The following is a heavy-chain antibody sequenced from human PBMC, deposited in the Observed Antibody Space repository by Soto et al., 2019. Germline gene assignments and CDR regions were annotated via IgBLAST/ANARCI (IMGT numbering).Heavy chain of an antibody. CDR3: AKNGLDNSPSAIDS. Sequence: GGSLRLSCAASGFTFRNNVLSWVRQAPGKGLDWVSGITGSGRDTYYADSVKGRFTISRDNSKNMVFLQMNSLRAEYTALYYCAKNGLDNSPSAIDSWGPGTLVTVSS. CDR1: GFTFRNNV. J-gene: IGHJ4*02. V-gene: IGHV3-23*01. CDR2: ITGSGRDT. D-gene: IGHD2-8*01.